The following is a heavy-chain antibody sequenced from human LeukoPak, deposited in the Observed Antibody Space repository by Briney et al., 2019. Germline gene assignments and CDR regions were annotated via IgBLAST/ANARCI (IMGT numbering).Heavy chain of an antibody. CDR2: IKEDGSEK. D-gene: IGHD3-10*01. V-gene: IGHV3-7*03. CDR3: ARAAMVRGVIGGNYYYYYMDV. CDR1: GFTFRRYW. J-gene: IGHJ6*03. Sequence: GGSLRLSCVASGFTFRRYWMTWVRQAPGKKPEWVANIKEDGSEKYYDDSVKGRFTISRDNAKNSLYLQMNSLRAEDTALYHCARAAMVRGVIGGNYYYYYMDVWGKGTTVTISS.